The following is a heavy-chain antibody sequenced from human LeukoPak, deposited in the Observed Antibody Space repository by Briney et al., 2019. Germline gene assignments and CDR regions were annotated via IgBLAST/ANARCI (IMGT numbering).Heavy chain of an antibody. CDR2: ISSSSSYI. CDR3: ARGGTGAFDY. V-gene: IGHV3-21*01. D-gene: IGHD2-8*02. CDR1: GFTFSSYS. J-gene: IGHJ4*02. Sequence: GGSLRLSCAASGFTFSSYSMNWVRQAPGKGLEWVSSISSSSSYIYYADSVKGRFTISRDNANNSVYLQMNSLRADDTAIYYCARGGTGAFDYWGQGTLVTVSS.